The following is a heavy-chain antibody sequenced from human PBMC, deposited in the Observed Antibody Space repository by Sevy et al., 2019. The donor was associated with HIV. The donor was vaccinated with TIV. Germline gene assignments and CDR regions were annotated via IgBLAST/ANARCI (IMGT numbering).Heavy chain of an antibody. CDR3: ARESIAAIGDFDY. CDR1: GGSINNYF. Sequence: SETLSLTCTVSGGSINNYFWSWIRQPPGKGLEWIGYIYYSGSTNYNPSLKSRVTISVETSKTQFSLKLTSVTAAETAVYYCARESIAAIGDFDYWGQGTLVTVSS. CDR2: IYYSGST. J-gene: IGHJ4*02. D-gene: IGHD6-13*01. V-gene: IGHV4-59*01.